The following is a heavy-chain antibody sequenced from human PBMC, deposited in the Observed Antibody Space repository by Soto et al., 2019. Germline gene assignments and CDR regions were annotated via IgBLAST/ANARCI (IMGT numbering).Heavy chain of an antibody. CDR2: ISDEGYNR. D-gene: IGHD3-9*01. V-gene: IGHV3-30*18. J-gene: IGHJ4*02. Sequence: GGSLRLSCAASGFSFSTYGMHWVRQAPGKGLEWVALISDEGYNRYCADSVKGRFTISRDVSNNRLYLQMNSLRAEDTAVYYCAKEARNFYYYFDYWGRGTLVTVSS. CDR1: GFSFSTYG. CDR3: AKEARNFYYYFDY.